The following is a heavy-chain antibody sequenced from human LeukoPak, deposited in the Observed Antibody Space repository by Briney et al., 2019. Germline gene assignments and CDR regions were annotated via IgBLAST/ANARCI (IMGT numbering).Heavy chain of an antibody. J-gene: IGHJ4*02. CDR2: ISAYNGNT. V-gene: IGHV1-18*01. D-gene: IGHD5-18*01. CDR1: GYTFNSYG. Sequence: ASVKVSCKASGYTFNSYGISWVRQAPGQGLEWMGWISAYNGNTNYAQKLQGRVTMTTDTSTSTAYMELRSLRSDDTAVYYCARNRIQLWLCDYWGQGTLVTVSS. CDR3: ARNRIQLWLCDY.